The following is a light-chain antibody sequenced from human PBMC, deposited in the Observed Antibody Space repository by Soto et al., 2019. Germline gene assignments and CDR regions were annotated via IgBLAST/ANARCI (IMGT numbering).Light chain of an antibody. J-gene: IGKJ1*01. V-gene: IGKV3-15*01. Sequence: EVVMTQSPLSLPVTLGQPASISCRSSQSLVHSNGNTFLTWYQQKPGQAPRLLIYGASTRATGIPARFSGSGSGTEFTLTISSLQSEDFAVYYCQQYTNWPTFGQGTKVDIK. CDR3: QQYTNWPT. CDR2: GAS. CDR1: QSLVHSNGNTF.